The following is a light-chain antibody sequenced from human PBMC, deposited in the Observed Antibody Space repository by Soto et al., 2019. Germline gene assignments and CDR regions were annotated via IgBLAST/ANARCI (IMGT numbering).Light chain of an antibody. CDR3: SSYTSTSRYV. CDR2: EVT. Sequence: HSVRNPPPPGFGCPGQAVPTSRPRTSRAVGKYDRVSWYQQPPGTAPKLIIYEVTNRPSGVPARFSGSKSGNTASLTISGLQAEDEADYYCSSYTSTSRYVFGAGTKVTVL. J-gene: IGLJ1*01. CDR1: SRAVGKYDR. V-gene: IGLV2-18*02.